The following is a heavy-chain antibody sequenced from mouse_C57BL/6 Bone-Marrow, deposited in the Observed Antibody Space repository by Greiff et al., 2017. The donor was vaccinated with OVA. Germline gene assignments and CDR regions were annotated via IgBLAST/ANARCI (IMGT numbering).Heavy chain of an antibody. CDR1: GFTFSDAW. CDR3: TRIITVLEAMDS. J-gene: IGHJ4*01. D-gene: IGHD1-1*01. CDR2: IRNKANNHAT. Sequence: EVKLEESGGGLVQPGGSMKLSCAASGFTFSDAWMDWVRQSPEKGLEWVAEIRNKANNHATYYAESVKGRFTISRDDSKSSVYLQMNSLRAEDTGIYYGTRIITVLEAMDSWGQETSVTFSS. V-gene: IGHV6-6*01.